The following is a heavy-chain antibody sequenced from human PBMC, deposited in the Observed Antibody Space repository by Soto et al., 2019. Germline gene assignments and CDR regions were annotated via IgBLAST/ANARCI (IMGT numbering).Heavy chain of an antibody. V-gene: IGHV1-18*01. CDR1: DYTFTSYG. CDR2: ISVNNGNT. Sequence: ASVKVSCKASDYTFTSYGITWVRQAPGQGLEWMGWISVNNGNTNYALKFQGRVTMTTDTSTNTAYMELWTLRSDDTAAYYCARAFSYGSYWYFDIWGRGTLVTVSS. D-gene: IGHD5-18*01. J-gene: IGHJ2*01. CDR3: ARAFSYGSYWYFDI.